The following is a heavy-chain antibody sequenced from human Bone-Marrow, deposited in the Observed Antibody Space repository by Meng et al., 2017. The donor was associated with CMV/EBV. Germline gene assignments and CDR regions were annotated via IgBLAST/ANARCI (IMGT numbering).Heavy chain of an antibody. J-gene: IGHJ4*02. D-gene: IGHD2-15*01. CDR3: ARLCSGGSCYMGGY. Sequence: VYGGSLSGYYWSWIRQPPGKGLEWIGEINHSGSTNYNPSLKSRVTISVDTSKNQFSLKLSSVTAADTAVYYCARLCSGGSCYMGGYWGQGTLVTVSS. V-gene: IGHV4-34*01. CDR1: GGSLSGYY. CDR2: INHSGST.